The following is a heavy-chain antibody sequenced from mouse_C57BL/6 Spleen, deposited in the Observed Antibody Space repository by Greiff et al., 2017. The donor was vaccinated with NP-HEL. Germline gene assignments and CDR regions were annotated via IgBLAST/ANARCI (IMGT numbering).Heavy chain of an antibody. CDR2: IDPSDSYT. CDR3: ARAYYSNYEGFAY. Sequence: QVQLQQPGAELVRPGTSVKLSCKASGYTFTSYWMHWVKQRPGQGLEWIGVIDPSDSYTNYNQKFKGKATLTVDTSSSTAYMQLSSLTSEDSAVYYCARAYYSNYEGFAYWGQGTLVTVSA. D-gene: IGHD2-5*01. V-gene: IGHV1-59*01. J-gene: IGHJ3*01. CDR1: GYTFTSYW.